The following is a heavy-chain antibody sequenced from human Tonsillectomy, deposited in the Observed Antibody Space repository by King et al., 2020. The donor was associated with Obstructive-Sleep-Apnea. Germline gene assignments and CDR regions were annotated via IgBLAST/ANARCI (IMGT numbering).Heavy chain of an antibody. CDR3: THIVVVPAAMLY. Sequence: VQLVESGGGLVKPGGSLRLSCVASGFTFSDAWMSWVRLAPGKGLEWVGRIKSKIGGGTTDYAAPVKGRFTISSDDSKNTGYLQMNSLKTEDTAVYFCTHIVVVPAAMLYWGQGTLVTVSS. CDR2: IKSKIGGGTT. V-gene: IGHV3-15*01. CDR1: GFTFSDAW. D-gene: IGHD2-2*01. J-gene: IGHJ4*02.